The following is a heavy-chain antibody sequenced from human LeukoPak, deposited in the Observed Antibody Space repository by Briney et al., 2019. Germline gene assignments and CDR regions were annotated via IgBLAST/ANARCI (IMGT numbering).Heavy chain of an antibody. CDR2: IYYSGST. J-gene: IGHJ4*02. CDR3: ARLDPAPVRYYFDY. D-gene: IGHD2-2*01. CDR1: GGSISSSSYY. Sequence: SETLSLTCTVSGGSISSSSYYWGWIRQPQGKGLEWIGSIYYSGSTYYNPSLKSRVTISVDTSKNQFSLKLSSVTAADTAVYYCARLDPAPVRYYFDYWGQGTLVTVSS. V-gene: IGHV4-39*01.